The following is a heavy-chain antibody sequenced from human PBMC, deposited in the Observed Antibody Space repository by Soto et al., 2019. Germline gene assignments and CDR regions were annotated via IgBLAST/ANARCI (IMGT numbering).Heavy chain of an antibody. CDR1: GFTFSSYG. V-gene: IGHV3-33*01. D-gene: IGHD6-19*01. Sequence: QVQLVESGGGVVQPGRSLRLSCAASGFTFSSYGMHWVRQAPGKGLEWVAVIWYDGSNKYYADSVKGRFTISRDNSKNTLYLQMNSLRADDTAVYYCARDKAVAGTHFDYWGQGTLVTVSS. CDR3: ARDKAVAGTHFDY. J-gene: IGHJ4*02. CDR2: IWYDGSNK.